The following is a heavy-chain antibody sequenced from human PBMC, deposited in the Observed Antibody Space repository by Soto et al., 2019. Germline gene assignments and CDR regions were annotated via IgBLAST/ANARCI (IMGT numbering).Heavy chain of an antibody. CDR1: GGSFSIKY. CDR3: ATGRSYEVPGAMDP. D-gene: IGHD2-2*01. Sequence: TSQTLSLTCTVSGGSFSIKYCNWVRKSAGKGLVWIGRIYPSGRTTYNPSFKSPLTLSVXLXXXXFXLXLXXXTPAXPAVYYCATGRSYEVPGAMDPWGQGTLDTVSS. J-gene: IGHJ5*02. V-gene: IGHV4-4*07. CDR2: IYPSGRT.